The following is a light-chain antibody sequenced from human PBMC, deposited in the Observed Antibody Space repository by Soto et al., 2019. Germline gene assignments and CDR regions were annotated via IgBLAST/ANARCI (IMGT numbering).Light chain of an antibody. Sequence: EIILTHSQTTLSLSPGERALLXCGASENVRSNYIVWYQQKPGLAPRLLISEASTRATGIPDRFSGSGSGRDFTLTISRVEPEDFAMYYCQQFGSPPITFGQGTRLEIK. CDR3: QQFGSPPIT. V-gene: IGKV3D-20*01. CDR1: ENVRSNY. CDR2: EAS. J-gene: IGKJ5*01.